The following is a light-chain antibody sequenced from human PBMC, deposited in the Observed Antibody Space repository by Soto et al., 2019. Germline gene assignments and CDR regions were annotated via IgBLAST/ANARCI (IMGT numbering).Light chain of an antibody. CDR2: DAS. CDR3: QQSSNWPPWT. V-gene: IGKV3-11*01. CDR1: QSVGTS. J-gene: IGKJ1*01. Sequence: EIVLTQSPATLSLSPGERATFSCKASQSVGTSLAWFQQKPGQAPRLLIYDASVRATGIPARFSGSGSGTDFTLTISRLQPEDIAMYYCQQSSNWPPWTFGRGTRVELK.